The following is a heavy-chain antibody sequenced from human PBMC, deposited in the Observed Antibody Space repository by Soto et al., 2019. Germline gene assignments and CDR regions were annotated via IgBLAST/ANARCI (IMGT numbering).Heavy chain of an antibody. D-gene: IGHD4-17*01. CDR2: INHSGCT. CDR1: GGSFSGYY. Sequence: PSETLSLTCAVYGGSFSGYYWSWIRQPPGKGLEWIGEINHSGCTNYNPSLKSRVTISVDTSKNQFSLKLSSVTAADTAVYYCAREREPLYGDSTMYYFDYWGQGTLVTVSS. CDR3: AREREPLYGDSTMYYFDY. V-gene: IGHV4-34*01. J-gene: IGHJ4*02.